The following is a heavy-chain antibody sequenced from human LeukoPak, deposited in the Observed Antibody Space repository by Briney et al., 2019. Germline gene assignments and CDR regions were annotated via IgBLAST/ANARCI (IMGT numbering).Heavy chain of an antibody. J-gene: IGHJ4*02. CDR1: GFTFSSYW. V-gene: IGHV3-7*01. CDR3: ARPPRYDFWSGYLDY. CDR2: IKQDGSEK. D-gene: IGHD3-3*01. Sequence: GGSLRLSCAASGFTFSSYWMSWVRQAPGKGLEWVANIKQDGSEKYYVDSVKGRFTISRDNAKSSLYLQMNSLRAEDTAVYYCARPPRYDFWSGYLDYWGQGTLVTVSS.